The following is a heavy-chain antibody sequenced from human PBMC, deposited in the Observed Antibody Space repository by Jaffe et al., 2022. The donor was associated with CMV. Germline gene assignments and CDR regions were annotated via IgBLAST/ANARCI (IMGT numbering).Heavy chain of an antibody. Sequence: QVQLVQSGAEVKKPGSSVKVSCKASGGTFSSYAISWVRQAPGQGLEWMGGIIPIFGTANYAQKFQGRVTITADESTSTAYMELSSLRSEDTAVYYCARDFECIAAAGSCWFDPWGQGTLVTVSS. D-gene: IGHD6-13*01. J-gene: IGHJ5*02. CDR1: GGTFSSYA. CDR3: ARDFECIAAAGSCWFDP. CDR2: IIPIFGTA. V-gene: IGHV1-69*01.